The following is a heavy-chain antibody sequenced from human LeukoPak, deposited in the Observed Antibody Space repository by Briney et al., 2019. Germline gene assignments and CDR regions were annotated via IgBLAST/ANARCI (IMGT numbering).Heavy chain of an antibody. J-gene: IGHJ4*02. CDR2: MWDDGTNE. Sequence: GGSLRLSCAASGFIFSSYGMHWVRQAPGKGLEWVAVMWDDGTNEYYVESVKGRFTISRDNGKRTLYLQMNSLRVEDTAVYYCARGPLAYCSGDCYPLAYWGQGTLVTVSS. CDR3: ARGPLAYCSGDCYPLAY. D-gene: IGHD2-21*02. CDR1: GFIFSSYG. V-gene: IGHV3-33*01.